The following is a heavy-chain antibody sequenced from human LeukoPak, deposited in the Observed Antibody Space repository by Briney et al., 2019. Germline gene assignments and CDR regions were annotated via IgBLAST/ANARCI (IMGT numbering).Heavy chain of an antibody. V-gene: IGHV3-23*01. J-gene: IGHJ4*02. D-gene: IGHD5-24*01. CDR2: ISGSGGTT. CDR3: AKGDVETAIIPLDY. Sequence: PGGSLRLSCAASGFTFSSYAMSWVRQAPGKGLEWVSGISGSGGTTYYADSVQGRFTISRDNSKKTVFLQMSSLRAEDTAVYYCAKGDVETAIIPLDYWGQGTLVTVSS. CDR1: GFTFSSYA.